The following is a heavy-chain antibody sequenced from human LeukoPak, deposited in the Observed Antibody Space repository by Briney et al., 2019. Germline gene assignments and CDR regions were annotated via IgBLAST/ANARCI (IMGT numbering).Heavy chain of an antibody. CDR3: ASAKSDCSSTSCPFDY. D-gene: IGHD2-2*01. Sequence: GGSLRLSCAASGFTFSSNYMSRVRQAPGKGLEWVSVIYSGGSTYYADSVKGRFTISRDNSKNTLYLQMNSLRAADTAVYYCASAKSDCSSTSCPFDYWGQGTLVTVSS. J-gene: IGHJ4*02. V-gene: IGHV3-66*02. CDR2: IYSGGST. CDR1: GFTFSSNY.